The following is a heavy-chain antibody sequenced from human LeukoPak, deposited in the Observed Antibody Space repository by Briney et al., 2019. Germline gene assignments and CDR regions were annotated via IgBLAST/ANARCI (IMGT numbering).Heavy chain of an antibody. CDR2: INPSGGST. J-gene: IGHJ3*02. D-gene: IGHD2-8*01. V-gene: IGHV1-46*01. Sequence: ASVKVSCKASGYTFINFYIHWVRQAPGQGLEWMGVINPSGGSTDYSQKFQGRVTMTRDTSTSTVYMELSSLRSEDTAVYYCARPLAPAMLNAFDIWGRGTMVTVSS. CDR1: GYTFINFY. CDR3: ARPLAPAMLNAFDI.